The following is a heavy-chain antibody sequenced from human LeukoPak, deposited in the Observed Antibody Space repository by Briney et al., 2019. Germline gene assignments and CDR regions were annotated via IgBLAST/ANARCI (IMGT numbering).Heavy chain of an antibody. CDR2: IYTNGST. CDR1: GGSISSGSYY. J-gene: IGHJ4*02. CDR3: ARGGGYSYGYDY. V-gene: IGHV4-61*02. Sequence: PSETLSLTCTVSGGSISSGSYYWSWIRQPAGKGLEWIGRIYTNGSTNYNPSLKSRVTISVDTSKNQFSLKLSSVTAADTAVYYCARGGGYSYGYDYWGQGTLVTVSS. D-gene: IGHD5-18*01.